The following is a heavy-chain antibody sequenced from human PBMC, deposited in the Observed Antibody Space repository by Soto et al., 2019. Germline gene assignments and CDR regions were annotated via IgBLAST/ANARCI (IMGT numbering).Heavy chain of an antibody. CDR1: GGTFSSYT. Sequence: GASVKVSCKASGGTFSSYTISWVRQAPGQGLEWMGRIIPILGIANYAQKFQGRVTITADKSTSTAYMELSSLRSEDTAVYYCATLLGESMVATMSFWDYWGQGTLVTVSS. CDR2: IIPILGIA. CDR3: ATLLGESMVATMSFWDY. D-gene: IGHD5-12*01. V-gene: IGHV1-69*02. J-gene: IGHJ4*02.